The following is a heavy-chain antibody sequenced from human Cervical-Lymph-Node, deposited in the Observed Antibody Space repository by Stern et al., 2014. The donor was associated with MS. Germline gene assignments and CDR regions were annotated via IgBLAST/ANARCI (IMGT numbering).Heavy chain of an antibody. CDR2: IIPMFGTA. Sequence: QVQLVQSGAAVKKPGSSVKVSCKASGGTLSNYGISWGRQAPGQGLEWMGGIIPMFGTANYAQKFQGRVTITADDSTNTAYMDLRSLTSEDTAVYYCARDGDSSMLGLDVWGQGTTVTVSS. V-gene: IGHV1-69*01. D-gene: IGHD4-17*01. CDR1: GGTLSNYG. CDR3: ARDGDSSMLGLDV. J-gene: IGHJ6*02.